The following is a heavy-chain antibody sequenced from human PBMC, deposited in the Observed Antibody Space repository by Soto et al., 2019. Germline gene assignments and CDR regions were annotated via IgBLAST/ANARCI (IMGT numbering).Heavy chain of an antibody. CDR2: ISSSGSTI. D-gene: IGHD4-17*01. V-gene: IGHV3-11*01. Sequence: LRLSCAASGFTFSDYYMSWIRQAPGKGLEWVSYISSSGSTIYYADSVKGRFTISRDNAKNSLYLQMNSLRAEDTAVYYCARDMGYGDATFDYWGQGTLVTVSS. CDR1: GFTFSDYY. CDR3: ARDMGYGDATFDY. J-gene: IGHJ4*02.